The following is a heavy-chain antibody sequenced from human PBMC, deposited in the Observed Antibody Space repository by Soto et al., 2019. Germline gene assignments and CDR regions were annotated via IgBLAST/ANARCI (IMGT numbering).Heavy chain of an antibody. J-gene: IGHJ4*02. CDR1: GYTFTSYG. Sequence: QVQLVQSGAEVKKPGASVKVSCKTSGYTFTSYGVSWVRQAPGQGLEWVGRISGYNGNTNYAQKLQGRVTMTTDTSTATAYMELMGLRSDDTAIYYCARGYFDYWGQGTLVTVSS. CDR3: ARGYFDY. V-gene: IGHV1-18*04. CDR2: ISGYNGNT.